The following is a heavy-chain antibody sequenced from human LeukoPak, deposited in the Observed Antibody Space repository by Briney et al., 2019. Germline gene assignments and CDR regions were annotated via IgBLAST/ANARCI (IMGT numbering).Heavy chain of an antibody. V-gene: IGHV3-30-3*01. CDR2: ISYDGSNK. CDR3: ARDGNEELIVAVGYFDY. Sequence: PGGSLRLSCAASGFTFSTYAMHWVRQAPGKGLEWVAVISYDGSNKYYAYSLKGRFTISRDNAKNSLFLQMNNLRAEDTAIYYCARDGNEELIVAVGYFDYWGQGSLVTVSS. D-gene: IGHD3-22*01. CDR1: GFTFSTYA. J-gene: IGHJ4*02.